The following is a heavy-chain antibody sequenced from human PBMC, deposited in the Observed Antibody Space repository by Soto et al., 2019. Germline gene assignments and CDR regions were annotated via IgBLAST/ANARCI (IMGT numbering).Heavy chain of an antibody. V-gene: IGHV3-48*02. J-gene: IGHJ4*02. CDR1: RFTFSRYS. CDR3: ARVVGATVAPVLDY. Sequence: EVQLVESGGGWVQPGGSLRLSCAEARFTFSRYSMNWVRQAPGQGLEWVSYISSSSSTIYYADSVKGRFTISRDNAKTSLYLQMNSLRDEDTAVYYCARVVGATVAPVLDYWGQGTLVTVSS. D-gene: IGHD1-26*01. CDR2: ISSSSSTI.